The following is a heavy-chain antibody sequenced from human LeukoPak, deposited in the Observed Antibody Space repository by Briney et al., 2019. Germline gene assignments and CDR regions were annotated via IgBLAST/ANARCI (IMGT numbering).Heavy chain of an antibody. V-gene: IGHV3-23*01. CDR3: AKDLGSSGYLSTQAYAFDI. CDR1: GFTVSSNY. Sequence: GGSLRLSCAASGFTVSSNYMSWVRQAPGKGLEWVSAISGSGGSTYYADSVKGRFTISRDNSKNTLYLQMNSLRAEDTAVYYCAKDLGSSGYLSTQAYAFDIWGQGTMVTVSS. D-gene: IGHD3-22*01. CDR2: ISGSGGST. J-gene: IGHJ3*02.